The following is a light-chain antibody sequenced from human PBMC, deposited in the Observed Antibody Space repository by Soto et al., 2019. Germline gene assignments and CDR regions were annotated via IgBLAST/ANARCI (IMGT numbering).Light chain of an antibody. Sequence: DIVMTQSPDSLAVSLGERATINCKSSQSVLYRSNKKNYLGWYQQKPGQPPKLLISRASARESGVPDRFSGSGSGTDFTLTISSLQPEDFASYYCLQDYGDSWTFGQGIKVEIE. CDR3: LQDYGDSWT. J-gene: IGKJ1*01. V-gene: IGKV4-1*01. CDR1: QSVLYRSNKKNY. CDR2: RAS.